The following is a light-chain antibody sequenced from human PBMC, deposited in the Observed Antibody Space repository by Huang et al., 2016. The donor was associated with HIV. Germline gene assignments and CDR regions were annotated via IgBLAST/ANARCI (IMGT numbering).Light chain of an antibody. CDR1: QDIGSH. V-gene: IGKV1-39*01. Sequence: DIQMTQSRSSLSASVGDRVTLTCRTSQDIGSHLNWYQQRPGRAPKLLIYVSSTLQSGVPSRFSGGGSGTDFTLTISNLQPEDFATYYCQHSYVSLGYTFGQGTKLEI. CDR3: QHSYVSLGYT. J-gene: IGKJ2*01. CDR2: VSS.